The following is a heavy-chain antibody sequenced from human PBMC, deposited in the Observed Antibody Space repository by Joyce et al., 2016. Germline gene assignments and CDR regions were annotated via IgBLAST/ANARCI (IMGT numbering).Heavy chain of an antibody. CDR1: GFTFSSHG. Sequence: EVQLVESGGGLVQPGGSLRLSCAASGFTFSSHGMTWVRQAPGKGMEWVANINQGGSKKYYVDSLKGRFTISRDNAKRSLSLQMNSLRVEDTAVYYCARVQQWLGGFHDAFDMWGQGTSVTVSS. J-gene: IGHJ3*02. CDR2: INQGGSKK. CDR3: ARVQQWLGGFHDAFDM. D-gene: IGHD6-19*01. V-gene: IGHV3-7*01.